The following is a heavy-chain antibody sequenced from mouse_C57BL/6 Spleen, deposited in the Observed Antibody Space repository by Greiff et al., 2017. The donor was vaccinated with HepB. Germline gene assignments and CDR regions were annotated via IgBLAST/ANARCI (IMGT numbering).Heavy chain of an antibody. CDR2: IHPNSGST. Sequence: QVHVKQPGAELVKPGASVKLSCKASGYTFTSYWMHWVKQRPGQGLEWIGMIHPNSGSTNYNEKFKSKATLTVDKSSSTAYMQLSSLTSEDSAVYYCAPITTVDFDYWGQGTTLTVSS. V-gene: IGHV1-64*01. CDR1: GYTFTSYW. CDR3: APITTVDFDY. D-gene: IGHD1-1*01. J-gene: IGHJ2*01.